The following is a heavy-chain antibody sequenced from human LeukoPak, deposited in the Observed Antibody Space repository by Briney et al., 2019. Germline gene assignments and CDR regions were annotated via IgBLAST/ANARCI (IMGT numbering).Heavy chain of an antibody. CDR1: GFTFSSYW. CDR2: IKRDGSEK. V-gene: IGHV3-7*01. Sequence: GGSLRLSCAASGFTFSSYWMSWVRQAPGKGLEWVATIKRDGSEKYYVDSVKGRFTVSRDNAKNSLYLQMNSLRAEDTAVYYCARSTYYDILTGYWGQGTLVTVSS. D-gene: IGHD3-9*01. J-gene: IGHJ4*02. CDR3: ARSTYYDILTGY.